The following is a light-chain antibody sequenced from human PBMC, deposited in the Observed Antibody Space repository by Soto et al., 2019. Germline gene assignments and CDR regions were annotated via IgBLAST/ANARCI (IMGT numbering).Light chain of an antibody. CDR2: DIS. CDR3: QQLYTLPFT. CDR1: QSISDW. Sequence: DIQMTQSPSTLSSSVGDRVTITCRASQSISDWLAWYQQKPGKAPKLLIYDISNLEIGVPSRFSGSGSGTEFTLTISGLLPEDFAAYHCQQLYTLPFTFGQGTRLEIK. V-gene: IGKV1-5*01. J-gene: IGKJ5*01.